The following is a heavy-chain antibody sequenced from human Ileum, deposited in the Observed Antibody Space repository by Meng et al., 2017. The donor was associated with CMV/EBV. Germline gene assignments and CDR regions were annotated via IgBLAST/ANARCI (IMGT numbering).Heavy chain of an antibody. V-gene: IGHV3-11*01. J-gene: IGHJ4*02. CDR3: ASPPVGG. CDR2: ISPSGANI. CDR1: GFIFSDYQ. D-gene: IGHD3-16*01. Sequence: QVQLVVSGGGLVKPGGSLRRSCAVSGFIFSDYQMSGSRQAPGKGLGWVSYISPSGANIYYADSVKGRFIISRDNTKNSLDLQMNSLRAEDTAVYYCASPPVGGWGQGTPVTVSS.